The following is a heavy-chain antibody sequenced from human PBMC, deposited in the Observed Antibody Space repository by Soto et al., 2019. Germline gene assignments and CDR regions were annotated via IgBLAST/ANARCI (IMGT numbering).Heavy chain of an antibody. CDR2: IYYSGST. J-gene: IGHJ3*02. D-gene: IGHD3-16*02. CDR3: ARDRVTYYDYVWGSYRRPDAFDI. Sequence: PSETLSLTCTVSGDSMTNYYWNWLRQPPGKGLEWIGYIYYSGSTNYNPSLKSRVTISVDTSKNQFSLKLSSVTAADTAVYYCARDRVTYYDYVWGSYRRPDAFDIWGQGTMVTVSS. V-gene: IGHV4-59*12. CDR1: GDSMTNYY.